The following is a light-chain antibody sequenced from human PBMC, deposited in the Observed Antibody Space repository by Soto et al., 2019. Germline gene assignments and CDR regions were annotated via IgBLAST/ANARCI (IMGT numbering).Light chain of an antibody. V-gene: IGKV3-20*01. Sequence: EVVLAQSPGTLSLSPGERATLSCRTSQSVSASQLAWYQQKPGQAPRLLIYGVSNRATSIPDRFSGSGSGTHFALTIDRLEPEDFAVYFCQQYTQSQWTFGQGTKVEIK. CDR2: GVS. CDR3: QQYTQSQWT. J-gene: IGKJ1*01. CDR1: QSVSASQ.